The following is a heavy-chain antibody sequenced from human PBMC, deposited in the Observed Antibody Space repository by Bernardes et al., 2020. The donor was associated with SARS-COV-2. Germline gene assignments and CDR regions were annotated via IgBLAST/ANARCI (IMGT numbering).Heavy chain of an antibody. CDR3: ARSGPVGYLGATFDY. V-gene: IGHV1-18*01. CDR2: ISAYNGNT. Sequence: ASVKVSCKASGYTFTSYGISWVRQAPGQGLEWMGWISAYNGNTNYAQKLQGRVTMTTDTSTSTAYMELRSLRSDDTAVYYCARSGPVGYLGATFDYWGQGTLVTVSS. J-gene: IGHJ4*02. D-gene: IGHD1-26*01. CDR1: GYTFTSYG.